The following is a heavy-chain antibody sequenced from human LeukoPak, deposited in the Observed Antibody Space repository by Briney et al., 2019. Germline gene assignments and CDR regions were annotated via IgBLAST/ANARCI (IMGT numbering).Heavy chain of an antibody. D-gene: IGHD3-9*01. J-gene: IGHJ5*02. CDR1: GFTFTGYY. CDR3: ARNFDMKGFDP. Sequence: ASVKVSCKASGFTFTGYYMNWVRQAPGQGLEWMGWINSDSGFTKYAQKFQGRVTMTRDTSITTVYMDLTRLTSDDTAVYYCARNFDMKGFDPWGQGTLVTVSS. CDR2: INSDSGFT. V-gene: IGHV1-2*02.